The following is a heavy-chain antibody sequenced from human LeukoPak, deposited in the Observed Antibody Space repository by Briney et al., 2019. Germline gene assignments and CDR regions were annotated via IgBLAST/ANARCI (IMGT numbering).Heavy chain of an antibody. CDR3: ARDYYRGWFFF. V-gene: IGHV3-7*01. J-gene: IGHJ5*01. CDR1: GFTFTTYW. CDR2: IKHDETEK. D-gene: IGHD3-22*01. Sequence: PGGSLRLSCAASGFTFTTYWMSWIRQAPGKGLEWVANIKHDETEKHYVDSVKGRFTIFRDNAENSLYLQMNSLRAEDTAVYYCARDYYRGWFFFWGQGTLVTVSS.